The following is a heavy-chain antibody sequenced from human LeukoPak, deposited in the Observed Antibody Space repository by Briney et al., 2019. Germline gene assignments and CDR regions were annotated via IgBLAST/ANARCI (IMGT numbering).Heavy chain of an antibody. CDR3: ANAPGKYYYYMDD. V-gene: IGHV3-30*02. Sequence: GGSLRLSCEASGLTFSTYGMHWVRQAPGKGLEWAAYIKYDGANKYYADSVKGRFTISRDNSKSTLYLQMNSLRVEDTAVYYCANAPGKYYYYMDDWGKGTTVTVS. CDR2: IKYDGANK. CDR1: GLTFSTYG. D-gene: IGHD3-10*01. J-gene: IGHJ6*03.